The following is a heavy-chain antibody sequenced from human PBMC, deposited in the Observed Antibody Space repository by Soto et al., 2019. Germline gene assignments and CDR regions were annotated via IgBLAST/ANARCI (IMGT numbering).Heavy chain of an antibody. J-gene: IGHJ5*02. Sequence: QVQLVQSGDEVKKPGSSVKFSCKASGGTFSSYAISWVRQAPGQGLEWMGGIIPIFGTANYAQKFQGRVTITAEESTSTAYMGMSSLRSEDTAVYYCARRRIAVAGNWCDPWGQGTLVTVSS. CDR1: GGTFSSYA. CDR3: ARRRIAVAGNWCDP. D-gene: IGHD6-19*01. V-gene: IGHV1-69*01. CDR2: IIPIFGTA.